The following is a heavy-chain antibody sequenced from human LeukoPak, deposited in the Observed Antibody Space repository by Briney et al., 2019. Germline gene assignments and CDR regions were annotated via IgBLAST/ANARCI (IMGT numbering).Heavy chain of an antibody. D-gene: IGHD3-10*01. V-gene: IGHV3-30*03. CDR1: GFTFIIYG. CDR2: VSYDGTNK. CDR3: AREGYYGSGSPPSLYFDY. Sequence: GGSLRLSCAASGFTFIIYGMHWVRQAPGKGLEGVAVVSYDGTNKFYADSVKGRFTSSRDSSKNTLYLQMNSLGVEDTAVYYCAREGYYGSGSPPSLYFDYWGQGTLVTVSS. J-gene: IGHJ4*02.